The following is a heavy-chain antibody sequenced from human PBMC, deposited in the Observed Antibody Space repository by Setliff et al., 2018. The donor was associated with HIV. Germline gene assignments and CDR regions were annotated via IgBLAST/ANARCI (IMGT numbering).Heavy chain of an antibody. V-gene: IGHV4-4*02. Sequence: SETLSLTCAVSGGSISSSDWWSWVRQPPGKGLEWIGEINHSGSTNYNPSLKSRATISVDKSKKQFSLNVTSVTAADTAVYYCARVRDPNWNYDMDVWGQGTTVTVSS. CDR3: ARVRDPNWNYDMDV. J-gene: IGHJ6*02. CDR1: GGSISSSDW. CDR2: INHSGST. D-gene: IGHD1-20*01.